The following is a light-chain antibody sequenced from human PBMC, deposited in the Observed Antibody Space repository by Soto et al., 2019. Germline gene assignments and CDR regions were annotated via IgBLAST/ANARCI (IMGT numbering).Light chain of an antibody. CDR3: QHYGDSAPFT. V-gene: IGKV1-5*03. CDR2: KAS. CDR1: QTISSW. Sequence: DIQMTQSPSTLSGSVGDRVTITCRASQTISSWLAWYQQKPGKAPKLLIYKASTLKSGVPSRFSGSGSGTEFTLTISSLEPEDFAVYYCQHYGDSAPFTFGPGTKVDIK. J-gene: IGKJ3*01.